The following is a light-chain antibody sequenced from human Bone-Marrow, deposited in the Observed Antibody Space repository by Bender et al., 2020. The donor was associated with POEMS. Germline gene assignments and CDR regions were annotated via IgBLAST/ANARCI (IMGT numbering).Light chain of an antibody. CDR2: QNN. V-gene: IGLV3-1*01. J-gene: IGLJ2*01. CDR1: KMGDTY. Sequence: SYELTQPPSVSVSPGQTASITCSGDKMGDTYACWYQHKPGQSPALVIYQNNKRPSGLPERFSGSNSGDPATLTISVTQPMDEADYYCQAWDTSTAIFGGGTKLTVL. CDR3: QAWDTSTAI.